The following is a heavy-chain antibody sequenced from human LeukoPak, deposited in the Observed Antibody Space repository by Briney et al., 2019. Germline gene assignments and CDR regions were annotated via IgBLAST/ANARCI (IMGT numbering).Heavy chain of an antibody. V-gene: IGHV3-11*06. CDR1: GFTFSDYY. J-gene: IGHJ4*02. D-gene: IGHD6-13*01. CDR3: ARGHIASWYNVEN. CDR2: ISGSSTYT. Sequence: GGSLRLSCAASGFTFSDYYMSWIRQAPGKGPEWVSYISGSSTYTNYADSVKGRFTISRDNAKNSLYLVMNSLRAEDTAVYYCARGHIASWYNVENWGQGTLVTVSS.